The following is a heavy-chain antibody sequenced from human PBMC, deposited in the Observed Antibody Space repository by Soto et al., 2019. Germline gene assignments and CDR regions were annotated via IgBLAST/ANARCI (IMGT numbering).Heavy chain of an antibody. Sequence: ETLSLTCSVAGFAISRGYYWSWVRQPPGKGLEWIGSIYPSVSSYHNPSLETRVRLSIDTSKNQFTLNLTSVTAADTALYYCAREKVGTTFFDNWGQGIQVTVSS. V-gene: IGHV4-38-2*02. CDR2: IYPSVSS. D-gene: IGHD1-1*01. J-gene: IGHJ4*02. CDR3: AREKVGTTFFDN. CDR1: GFAISRGYY.